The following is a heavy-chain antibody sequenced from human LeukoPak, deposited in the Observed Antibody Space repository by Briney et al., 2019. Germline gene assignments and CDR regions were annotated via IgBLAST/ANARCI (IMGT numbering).Heavy chain of an antibody. J-gene: IGHJ4*02. D-gene: IGHD3-3*01. V-gene: IGHV3-21*01. CDR3: ARERNFYYFDY. CDR2: ITGDCNYI. CDR1: GFTFNDYT. Sequence: PGESLRLSCAASGFTFNDYTVTWVRQAPGKGLEWVSSITGDCNYIFYADSVKGRFTISRDNAQNSLFLELNSLRGEDTAVYYCARERNFYYFDYWGQGALVTVSS.